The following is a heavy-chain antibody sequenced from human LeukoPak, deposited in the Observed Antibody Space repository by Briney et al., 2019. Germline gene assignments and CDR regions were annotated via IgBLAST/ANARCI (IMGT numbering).Heavy chain of an antibody. CDR1: GFTFSTYS. J-gene: IGHJ3*02. Sequence: GGSLRLSCAASGFTFSTYSMNWVRQAPGKGLEWVSYISGSSASKSYADFVKGRFTISRDNAKNSLYLQMNSLRAEDTALYYCASTTGSYGFDIWGQGAMVTVSS. CDR3: ASTTGSYGFDI. CDR2: ISGSSASK. V-gene: IGHV3-48*01. D-gene: IGHD4-17*01.